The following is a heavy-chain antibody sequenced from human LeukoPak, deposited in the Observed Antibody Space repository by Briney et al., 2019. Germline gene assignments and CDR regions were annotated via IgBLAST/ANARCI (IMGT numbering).Heavy chain of an antibody. J-gene: IGHJ4*02. D-gene: IGHD6-19*01. CDR2: IYSSGTT. Sequence: PSETLSLTRSVPGGSVSSYYWSWIRQPAGKGREWIGRIYSSGTTNYNPSLKSRVTMSLDTSKNRFSLKLSSVTAADTAVYYCARGPRSGHHDYWGQGILVTVSS. V-gene: IGHV4-4*07. CDR3: ARGPRSGHHDY. CDR1: GGSVSSYY.